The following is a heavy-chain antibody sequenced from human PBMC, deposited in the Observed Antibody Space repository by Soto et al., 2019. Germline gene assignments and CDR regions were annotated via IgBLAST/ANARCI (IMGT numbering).Heavy chain of an antibody. Sequence: SGPTLVNPTQTLTLTCTFSGFSLTTNGMGVGWIRQPPGKALEWLALIYWDGDKRYSPSLQSRLSITKDTSNNQVVLTMTNMDPVDTATYYCVHSRCGGDCLRSYSSPYYYGMDVWGQGNTVTV. CDR3: VHSRCGGDCLRSYSSPYYYGMDV. D-gene: IGHD2-21*02. CDR1: GFSLTTNGMG. CDR2: IYWDGDK. V-gene: IGHV2-5*02. J-gene: IGHJ6*02.